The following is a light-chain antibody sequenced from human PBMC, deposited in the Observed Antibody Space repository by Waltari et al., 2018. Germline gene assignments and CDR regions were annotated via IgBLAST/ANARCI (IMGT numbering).Light chain of an antibody. J-gene: IGLJ2*01. CDR1: RPTFRSTYE. Sequence: SVLTQPPSVSGAPGQRVTISCPGSRPTFRSTYESHWYQQVPGTAPKLLIYGNPYRPSGVPDRFSGSKSGTSASLAITGLQAEDEADYYCQSYDSSLSALVFGGGTKLTVL. V-gene: IGLV1-40*01. CDR2: GNP. CDR3: QSYDSSLSALV.